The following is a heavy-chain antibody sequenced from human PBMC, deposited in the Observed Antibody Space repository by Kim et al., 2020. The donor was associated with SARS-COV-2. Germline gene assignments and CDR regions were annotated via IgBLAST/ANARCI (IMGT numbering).Heavy chain of an antibody. Sequence: SETLSLTCTVSGGSISNYYWSWIRQPPGKGLEWIGYIYYSGSTNYNPSLKSRVTISVDKSKNQFSLKLSSVTAADTAVYHCARHRSSITIFGVVIINDMDVWGQGTTVTVSS. CDR1: GGSISNYY. CDR3: ARHRSSITIFGVVIINDMDV. V-gene: IGHV4-59*08. CDR2: IYYSGST. D-gene: IGHD3-3*01. J-gene: IGHJ6*02.